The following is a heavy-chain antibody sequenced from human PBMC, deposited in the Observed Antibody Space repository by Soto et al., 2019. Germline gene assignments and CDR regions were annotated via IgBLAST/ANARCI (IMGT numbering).Heavy chain of an antibody. D-gene: IGHD6-25*01. V-gene: IGHV4-61*01. CDR3: GSVRPSGYVLS. J-gene: IGHJ5*02. CDR2: IYYSGST. CDR1: CDSVSSATYY. Sequence: ADTLTLTCTVSCDSVSSATYYCICIRQPPGKALECIGSIYYSGSTNYNPSLRSRVIMSIDTSKNQFSLRLASVTAADTAFYYCGSVRPSGYVLSWGQGTLVTVSS.